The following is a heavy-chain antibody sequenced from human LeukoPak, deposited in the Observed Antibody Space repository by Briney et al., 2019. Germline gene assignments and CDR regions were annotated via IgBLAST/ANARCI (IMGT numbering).Heavy chain of an antibody. Sequence: PSETLSLTCTVSGGXISSYSCSWIRQPPGKGLEWIGYIYYSGSTNYNPSIKSRVTISVDTSKDQFSLKLSSVTAADTAVYYCARGRYGGSYWGQGTLVTVSS. CDR1: GGXISSYS. CDR2: IYYSGST. V-gene: IGHV4-59*01. J-gene: IGHJ4*02. D-gene: IGHD4-23*01. CDR3: ARGRYGGSY.